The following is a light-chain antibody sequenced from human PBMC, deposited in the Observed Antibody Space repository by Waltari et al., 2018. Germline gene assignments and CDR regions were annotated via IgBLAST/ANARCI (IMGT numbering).Light chain of an antibody. V-gene: IGKV4-1*01. CDR1: QSILSHSNDKNY. J-gene: IGKJ1*01. CDR3: QQYYSRRT. CDR2: WAS. Sequence: DIVRNQSPDSLAVSLGERAPINCKSSQSILSHSNDKNYLAWYQQKPGQPPKLLIYWASTRESGVPDRFSGSGSGTDFTLTISSLQAEDVAVYYCQQYYSRRTFGQGTKVEIK.